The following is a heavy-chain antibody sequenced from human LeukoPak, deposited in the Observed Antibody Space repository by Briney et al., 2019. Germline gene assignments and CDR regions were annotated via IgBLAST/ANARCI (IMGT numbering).Heavy chain of an antibody. Sequence: GGSLRLSCAASGFTFSDYYMSWIRQAPGKGLEWVAVISYDGSNKYYADSVKGRFTISRDNSKNTLYLQMNSLRAEDTAVYYCAKIVRVDSGVSYYYYGMDVWGQGTTVTVSS. CDR2: ISYDGSNK. CDR3: AKIVRVDSGVSYYYYGMDV. D-gene: IGHD1-26*01. CDR1: GFTFSDYY. V-gene: IGHV3-30*18. J-gene: IGHJ6*02.